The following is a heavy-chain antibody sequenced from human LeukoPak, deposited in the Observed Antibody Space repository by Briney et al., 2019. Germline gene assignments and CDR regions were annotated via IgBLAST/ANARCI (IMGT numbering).Heavy chain of an antibody. CDR2: IYSGGST. Sequence: GGSLRLSCAASGFTVSSNYMSWVRQAPGKGLEWASVIYSGGSTYYTDSVKGRFTISRDNSKNTLYLQMNSLRAEDTAVYYCARLGCSGGSCYSGEDYFDYWGQGTLVTVSS. V-gene: IGHV3-53*01. J-gene: IGHJ4*02. CDR3: ARLGCSGGSCYSGEDYFDY. CDR1: GFTVSSNY. D-gene: IGHD2-15*01.